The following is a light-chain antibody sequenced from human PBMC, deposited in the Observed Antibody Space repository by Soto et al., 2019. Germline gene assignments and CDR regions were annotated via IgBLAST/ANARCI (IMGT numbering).Light chain of an antibody. V-gene: IGKV3-15*01. CDR3: QQYNTWLWT. CDR2: GAS. Sequence: EVVMTQSPATLSVSPGERVTLSCRASQSINAHLAWYQQKPGQAPRLLIHGASTRATGIPARFSGSGFGTAFIINITSIHSEDFAVYYCQQYNTWLWTFGQGTKVEIQ. CDR1: QSINAH. J-gene: IGKJ1*01.